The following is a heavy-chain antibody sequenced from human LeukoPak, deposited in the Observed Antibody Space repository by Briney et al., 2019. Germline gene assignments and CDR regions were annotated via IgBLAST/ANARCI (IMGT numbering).Heavy chain of an antibody. D-gene: IGHD4-17*01. CDR2: ISYDGSNK. J-gene: IGHJ5*02. V-gene: IGHV3-30-3*01. CDR3: ARGRDYGDGRFDP. CDR1: GFTFSSYA. Sequence: GGSLRLSCAASGFTFSSYAMHWVRQAPGKGREWVAVISYDGSNKYYADSVKGRFTISRDNSKNTLYLQMNSLRAEDTAVYYCARGRDYGDGRFDPWGQGTLVTVSS.